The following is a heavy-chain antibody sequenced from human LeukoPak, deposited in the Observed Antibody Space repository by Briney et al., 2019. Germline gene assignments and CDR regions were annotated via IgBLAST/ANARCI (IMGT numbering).Heavy chain of an antibody. V-gene: IGHV3-21*01. J-gene: IGHJ4*02. D-gene: IGHD1-1*01. CDR3: ARRQATGTTPLDY. CDR1: GFTLSSYG. CDR2: ISSSSSYI. Sequence: GGSLRLSCAASGFTLSSYGMHWVRQAPGKGLEWVSSISSSSSYIYYADSVKGRFTISRDNAKNSLYLQMNSLRAEDTAVYYCARRQATGTTPLDYWGQGTLVTVSS.